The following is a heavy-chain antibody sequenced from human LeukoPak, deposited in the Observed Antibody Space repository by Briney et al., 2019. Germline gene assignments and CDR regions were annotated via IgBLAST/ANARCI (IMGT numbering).Heavy chain of an antibody. CDR3: ARGAAGTGAADY. J-gene: IGHJ4*02. V-gene: IGHV4-59*01. CDR2: THYSGST. CDR1: GGSISSYY. Sequence: SETLSLTCTVSGGSISSYYWSWIRQPPGKGLEWIGYTHYSGSTKYNPSLKSRLTISVDSSKNQFSLRLSSVTAADAAVYFCARGAAGTGAADYWGQGTLVTVSS. D-gene: IGHD6-13*01.